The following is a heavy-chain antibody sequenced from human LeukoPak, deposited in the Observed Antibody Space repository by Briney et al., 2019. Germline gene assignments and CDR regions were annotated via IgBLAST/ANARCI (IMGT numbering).Heavy chain of an antibody. Sequence: GGSLRLSCAASGFPFSTYSMNWVRQAPGKGLEWVSSVSSGSSYIYYADSVKGRFTISRDNAKNSLYLQMNSLRAEDTAVYYCARAYGSGSYYKGSDYWGQGTLVTVSS. J-gene: IGHJ4*02. V-gene: IGHV3-21*01. D-gene: IGHD3-10*01. CDR3: ARAYGSGSYYKGSDY. CDR1: GFPFSTYS. CDR2: VSSGSSYI.